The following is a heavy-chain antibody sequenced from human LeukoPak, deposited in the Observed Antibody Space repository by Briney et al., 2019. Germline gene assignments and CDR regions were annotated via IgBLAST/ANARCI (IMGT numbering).Heavy chain of an antibody. J-gene: IGHJ4*02. V-gene: IGHV3-21*01. CDR2: ISSSSSYI. Sequence: PGGSLRLSCAVSGFTFSSYAMNWVRRAPGKGLEWVSSISSSSSYIYYADSVKGRFTISRDNAKNSLYLQMNSLRAEDTAVYYCARARGGMSDYWGQGTLVTVSS. CDR3: ARARGGMSDY. CDR1: GFTFSSYA. D-gene: IGHD3-16*01.